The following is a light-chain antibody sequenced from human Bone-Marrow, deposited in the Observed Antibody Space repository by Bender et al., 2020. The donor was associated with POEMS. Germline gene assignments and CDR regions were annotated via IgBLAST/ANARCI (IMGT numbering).Light chain of an antibody. CDR2: EVN. CDR3: SSYTSSSTYV. Sequence: QSALTQPPSASGSPGQSVTISCTGTSSDFADSDYVSWFQQYPGKAPKLIIYEVNKRPSGVPGHFSGSKFGNTASLTVSGLQADDEADYYCSSYTSSSTYVFGTGTKVTVL. V-gene: IGLV2-8*01. J-gene: IGLJ1*01. CDR1: SSDFADSDY.